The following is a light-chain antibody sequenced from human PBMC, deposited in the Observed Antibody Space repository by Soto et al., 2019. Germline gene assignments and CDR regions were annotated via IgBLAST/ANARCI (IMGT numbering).Light chain of an antibody. V-gene: IGKV1-39*01. Sequence: DIQMTQSPSSLSASVGDRVTITCRASQSISSYLNWYQQKPGKAPKLLSYAASSLQSGVPSRFSGSGAGTDFTLTISSLQHEDCATYYCPQSYSTPLFTFGPGTKVDIK. CDR3: PQSYSTPLFT. CDR2: AAS. CDR1: QSISSY. J-gene: IGKJ3*01.